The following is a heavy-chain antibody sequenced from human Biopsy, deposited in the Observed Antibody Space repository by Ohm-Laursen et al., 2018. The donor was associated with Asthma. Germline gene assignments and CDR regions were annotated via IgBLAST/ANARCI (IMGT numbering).Heavy chain of an antibody. Sequence: SVKVSCKSLGGTFNTYVIGWVRQAPGQGLEWMGGINSVFGTTTYPQKLQDRVTITADDSTSTVYMELSSLRSEGTAVYYCARKAGSCISRTCYSLDFWGQGTLVTVSS. J-gene: IGHJ4*02. CDR2: INSVFGTT. CDR3: ARKAGSCISRTCYSLDF. D-gene: IGHD2-2*01. CDR1: GGTFNTYV. V-gene: IGHV1-69*13.